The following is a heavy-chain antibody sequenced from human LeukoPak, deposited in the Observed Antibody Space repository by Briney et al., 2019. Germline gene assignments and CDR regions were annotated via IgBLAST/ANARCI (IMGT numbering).Heavy chain of an antibody. Sequence: PSETLSLTCTVSGGSISSYYWSWIRQPAGKGLEWIGRIYTSGSTNYNPSLKSRVTMSVDMSKNQFSLKLSSVTAADTAVYYCARDIAVAGTGAFDIWGQGTMVTVSS. J-gene: IGHJ3*02. CDR1: GGSISSYY. CDR3: ARDIAVAGTGAFDI. D-gene: IGHD6-19*01. CDR2: IYTSGST. V-gene: IGHV4-4*07.